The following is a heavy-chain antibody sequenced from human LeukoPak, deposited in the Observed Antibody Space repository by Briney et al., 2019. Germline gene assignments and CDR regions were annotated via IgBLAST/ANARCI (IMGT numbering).Heavy chain of an antibody. D-gene: IGHD3-16*02. CDR1: GYTFTSYA. CDR3: ARDGNDYVWGSYRETSNWFDP. CDR2: INAGNGNT. V-gene: IGHV1-3*01. J-gene: IGHJ5*02. Sequence: RASVTVSCTASGYTFTSYAMHWVRQAPGQRLEWMGWINAGNGNTKYSQKFQGRVTITRDTSASTAYMELSSLRSEDTAVYYCARDGNDYVWGSYRETSNWFDPWGQGTLVTVSS.